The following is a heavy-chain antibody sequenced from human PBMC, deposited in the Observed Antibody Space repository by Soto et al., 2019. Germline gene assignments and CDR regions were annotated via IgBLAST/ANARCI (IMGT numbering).Heavy chain of an antibody. CDR3: ARGLYYYDSSGYYSP. Sequence: EVQLVESGGGLVKPGGSLRLSCAASGFTFSSYSMNWVRQAPGKGLAWVSSISSSSSYIYYADSVKGRFTISRDNAKNSLYLQMNSLRAEDTAVYYCARGLYYYDSSGYYSPWGQGTLVTVSS. J-gene: IGHJ5*02. D-gene: IGHD3-22*01. CDR1: GFTFSSYS. V-gene: IGHV3-21*01. CDR2: ISSSSSYI.